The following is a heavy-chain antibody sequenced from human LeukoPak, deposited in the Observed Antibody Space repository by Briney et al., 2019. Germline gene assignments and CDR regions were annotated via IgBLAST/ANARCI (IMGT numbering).Heavy chain of an antibody. V-gene: IGHV3-33*05. J-gene: IGHJ4*02. CDR3: ARDDFGNGSPFDC. CDR1: GFTFSYYG. Sequence: RGSLRLSCAASGFTFSYYGMHWVRQAPGKGLEWVALIPYDEVDQDYADSVKGRFNISRDKSEKTLYRQMNSLRAEDTAVYYCARDDFGNGSPFDCWGQGTLVTVSS. D-gene: IGHD4/OR15-4a*01. CDR2: IPYDEVDQ.